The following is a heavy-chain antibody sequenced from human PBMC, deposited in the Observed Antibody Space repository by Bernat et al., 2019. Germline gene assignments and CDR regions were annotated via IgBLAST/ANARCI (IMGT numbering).Heavy chain of an antibody. V-gene: IGHV1-46*01. CDR3: ARDGRYSGYDIYFDY. CDR2: INPSGGST. J-gene: IGHJ4*02. D-gene: IGHD5-12*01. CDR1: GYTFTSYY. Sequence: QVQLVQSGAEVKKPGASVMVSCKASGYTFTSYYMHWVRQAPGQGLEWMGIINPSGGSTSYAQKFQGRVTMTRDTSTSTVYMELSSLRSEDTAVYYCARDGRYSGYDIYFDYWGQGTLVTVSS.